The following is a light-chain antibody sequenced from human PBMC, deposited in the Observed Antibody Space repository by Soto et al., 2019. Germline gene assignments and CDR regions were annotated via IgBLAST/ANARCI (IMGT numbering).Light chain of an antibody. CDR1: TSDVGGYNY. Sequence: QSVLTQPDSVSGSPGQSNTMACTGTTSDVGGYNYVSWYQQHPGKAPKVMIYEVSNRPSGVSNRFSGSKYGNTASLTISGLQAEDGADYYCSSYTSSSTLYVFGTGTKVTVL. V-gene: IGLV2-14*01. J-gene: IGLJ1*01. CDR3: SSYTSSSTLYV. CDR2: EVS.